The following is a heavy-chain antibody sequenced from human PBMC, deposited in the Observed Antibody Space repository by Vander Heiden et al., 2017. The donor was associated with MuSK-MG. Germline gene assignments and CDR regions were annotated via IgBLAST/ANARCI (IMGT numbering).Heavy chain of an antibody. V-gene: IGHV1-69*12. Sequence: QVQLVQSGAEVKKPGSSVKVSCKASGGTFSSYAISWVRQAPGQGLEWMGGIIPIFGTANYAQKFQGRVTITADESTSTAYMELSSLRSEDTAVYYCARELLKDNDYGDYGAFDIWGQGTMVTVSS. CDR3: ARELLKDNDYGDYGAFDI. CDR1: GGTFSSYA. CDR2: IIPIFGTA. J-gene: IGHJ3*02. D-gene: IGHD4-17*01.